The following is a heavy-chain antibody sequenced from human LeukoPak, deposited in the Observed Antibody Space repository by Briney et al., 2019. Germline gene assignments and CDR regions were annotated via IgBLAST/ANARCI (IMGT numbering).Heavy chain of an antibody. Sequence: PSETLSLTCTVSGGSISSYYWSWIRQPAGKGLEWIGRIYTSGSTNYNPSLKSRVTMSVDTSKNQFSLKLSSVTAADTAVYYCARDLVSYYYGSESPNWFDPWGQGTLVTVSS. V-gene: IGHV4-4*07. D-gene: IGHD3-10*01. J-gene: IGHJ5*02. CDR3: ARDLVSYYYGSESPNWFDP. CDR1: GGSISSYY. CDR2: IYTSGST.